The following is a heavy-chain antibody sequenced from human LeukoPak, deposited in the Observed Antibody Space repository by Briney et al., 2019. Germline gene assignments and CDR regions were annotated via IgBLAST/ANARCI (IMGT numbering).Heavy chain of an antibody. CDR1: GYSFTSYW. D-gene: IGHD3-3*01. CDR3: ARRYYDFWSGYWDAFDI. V-gene: IGHV5-51*01. CDR2: IYPGDSDT. Sequence: GESLKISCKGSGYSFTSYWIGWVRQLPGKGLEWMGIIYPGDSDTRYSPSFQGQVTISADKSISTAYLQWSSLKASDTAMYYCARRYYDFWSGYWDAFDIWGQGTMVTVSS. J-gene: IGHJ3*02.